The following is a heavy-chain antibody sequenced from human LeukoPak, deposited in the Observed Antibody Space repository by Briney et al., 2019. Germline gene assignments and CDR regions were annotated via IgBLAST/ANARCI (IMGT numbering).Heavy chain of an antibody. V-gene: IGHV3-7*01. Sequence: PGGSLRLSCAASGFTFGTFWMSWVRQAPGKGLEWVANINQGGSEKYYVDSMKGRFTVSRDNAKNSLYLQMDSLRAEDTAVYYCARGGTFVSDYWGQGTLVTVSS. CDR1: GFTFGTFW. D-gene: IGHD1-1*01. CDR2: INQGGSEK. J-gene: IGHJ4*02. CDR3: ARGGTFVSDY.